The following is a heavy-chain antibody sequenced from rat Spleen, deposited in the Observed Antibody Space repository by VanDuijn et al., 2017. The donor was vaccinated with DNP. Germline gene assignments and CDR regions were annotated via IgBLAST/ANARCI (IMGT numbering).Heavy chain of an antibody. CDR2: ISTSGEYT. CDR3: AKAGGYSPWYFDY. V-gene: IGHV5S11*01. CDR1: GFTFSNYD. Sequence: EVQLVESGGGVVQPGRSLKVSCAVSGFTFSNYDMAWVRQAPTKGLEWVASISTSGEYTHYRDSVKGRFTISRDNAKSTLYLQMDSLRSEETATYYCAKAGGYSPWYFDYWGQGVMVTVSS. D-gene: IGHD1-11*01. J-gene: IGHJ2*01.